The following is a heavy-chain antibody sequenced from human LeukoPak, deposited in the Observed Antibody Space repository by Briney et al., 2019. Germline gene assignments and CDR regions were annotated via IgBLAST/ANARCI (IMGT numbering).Heavy chain of an antibody. CDR2: INTNTGNP. CDR1: GYTFTSYA. Sequence: ASVKVSCKASGYTFTSYAMNWVRQAPGQGLEWMGWINTNTGNPTYAQGFTGRFVFSLDTSVSTAYLQISSLKAEDTAVYYCASPRGGVWMSFHRGVGVWGKENTVTVS. J-gene: IGHJ6*04. V-gene: IGHV7-4-1*02. CDR3: ASPRGGVWMSFHRGVGV. D-gene: IGHD2-15*01.